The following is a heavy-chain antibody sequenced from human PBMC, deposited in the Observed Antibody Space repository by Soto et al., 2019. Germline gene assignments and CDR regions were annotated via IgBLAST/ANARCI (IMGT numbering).Heavy chain of an antibody. D-gene: IGHD3-3*01. V-gene: IGHV4-30-4*01. Sequence: SETLSLTCTVPGGSISSGDYYWSWIRQPPGKGLEWIGYIYYSGSTYYNPSLKSRVTISVDTSKNQFSLKLSSVTAADSAVYCCARAAFGVVNYWGQGTLVTVSS. CDR1: GGSISSGDYY. CDR2: IYYSGST. CDR3: ARAAFGVVNY. J-gene: IGHJ4*02.